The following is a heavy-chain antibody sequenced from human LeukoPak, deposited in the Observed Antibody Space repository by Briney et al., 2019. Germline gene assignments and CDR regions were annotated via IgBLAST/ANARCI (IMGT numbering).Heavy chain of an antibody. D-gene: IGHD3-3*01. Sequence: GGSLRLSCAASGFTFSSYGMHWVRQAPGKGLEWVAVISYDGSNKYYADSVKGRFTISRDNAKNTLYLQMNSLRAEDTAVYYCARDPSDYDFWSGYYKDDAFDIWGQGTMVTVSS. CDR1: GFTFSSYG. CDR2: ISYDGSNK. J-gene: IGHJ3*02. V-gene: IGHV3-30*03. CDR3: ARDPSDYDFWSGYYKDDAFDI.